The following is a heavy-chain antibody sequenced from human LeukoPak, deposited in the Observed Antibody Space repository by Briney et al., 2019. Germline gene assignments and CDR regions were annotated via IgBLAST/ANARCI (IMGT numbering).Heavy chain of an antibody. CDR3: AKALSGDYYCSDY. J-gene: IGHJ4*02. CDR2: IYPGASDT. Sequence: GESLKISCKGYGYCFTSYWIGWVRQMPGKCLEWMGIIYPGASDTRYSPSFQGQVTISADKSISTAYLQWSSLKASDTAMYYCAKALSGDYYCSDYWGQGTLVTVPS. D-gene: IGHD3-22*01. CDR1: GYCFTSYW. V-gene: IGHV5-51*01.